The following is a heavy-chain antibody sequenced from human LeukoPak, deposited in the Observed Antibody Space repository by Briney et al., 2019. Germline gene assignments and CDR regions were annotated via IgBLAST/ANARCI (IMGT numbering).Heavy chain of an antibody. D-gene: IGHD6-19*01. CDR2: IIPIFGTA. V-gene: IGHV1-69*06. Sequence: ASVKVSCKASGYTFTSYGISWVRQAPGQGVGWMGGIIPIFGTANFAQKLQGRVTITADKSTSTAYMELSSLRSEDTAAYYCARGGPLIAVAGTHDAFDIWGQGKMVTVSS. CDR1: GYTFTSYG. CDR3: ARGGPLIAVAGTHDAFDI. J-gene: IGHJ3*02.